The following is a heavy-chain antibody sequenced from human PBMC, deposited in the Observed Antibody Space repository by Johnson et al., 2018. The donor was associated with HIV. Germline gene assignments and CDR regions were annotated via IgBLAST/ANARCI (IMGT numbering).Heavy chain of an antibody. D-gene: IGHD2-15*01. CDR3: ARGAPGSDAFDI. CDR1: GFTLSHYG. CDR2: IYSGGST. Sequence: QVQLVESGGGVVQPGRSLRLSCAASGFTLSHYGMHWVRQAPGKGPEWVSVIYSGGSTYYADSVKGRFTISRDNAKNSLYLQMNNLRAGDTAVYYCARGAPGSDAFDIWGQGTMVTVSS. J-gene: IGHJ3*02. V-gene: IGHV3-NL1*01.